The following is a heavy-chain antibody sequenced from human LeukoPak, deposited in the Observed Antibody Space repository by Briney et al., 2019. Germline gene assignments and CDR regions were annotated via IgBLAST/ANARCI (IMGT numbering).Heavy chain of an antibody. J-gene: IGHJ4*02. CDR1: GYSFTGYY. D-gene: IGHD3-3*01. V-gene: IGHV1-2*02. CDR2: INPDSGAT. CDR3: ARGNFWRKSSFDY. Sequence: ASVTDSCKASGYSFTGYYVYWVRQAPGQGLEWMGWINPDSGATKYAENFQGRVTMTSDTSISTAYMELISLTSDDTAVYYCARGNFWRKSSFDYWGQGTLVIVSS.